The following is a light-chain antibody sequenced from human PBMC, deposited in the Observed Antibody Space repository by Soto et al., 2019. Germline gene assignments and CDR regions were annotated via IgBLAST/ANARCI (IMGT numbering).Light chain of an antibody. CDR2: GNS. J-gene: IGLJ2*01. Sequence: QSVLTQPPSVSGAPGQRVTISCTGSSSNIGAGYDVHWYQQLPGTAPKLLIYGNSNRPSGVPDRFSGSKSGTSASLASTVLQAEDEADYYCQSYDSILGGDLVFGGGTELTVL. CDR1: SSNIGAGYD. CDR3: QSYDSILGGDLV. V-gene: IGLV1-40*01.